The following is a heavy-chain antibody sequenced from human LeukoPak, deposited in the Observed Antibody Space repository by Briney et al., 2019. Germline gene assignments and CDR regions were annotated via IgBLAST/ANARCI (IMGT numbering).Heavy chain of an antibody. CDR2: IYHSGST. V-gene: IGHV4-30-2*01. D-gene: IGHD3-3*01. CDR3: ARGYDFWSGFYFVT. CDR1: GGSISSGGYS. J-gene: IGHJ5*02. Sequence: SQTLSLTCAVSGGSISSGGYSWSWIRQPPGKGLEWIGYIYHSGSTYYNPSLKSRVTISVDRSKNQFSRKLSSVTAADTAAYYCARGYDFWSGFYFVTWGQGTLVTVSS.